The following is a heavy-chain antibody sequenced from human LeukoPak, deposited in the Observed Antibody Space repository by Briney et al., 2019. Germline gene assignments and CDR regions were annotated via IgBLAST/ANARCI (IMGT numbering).Heavy chain of an antibody. Sequence: ASVKVSCKASGYTFTSYAMNWVRQAPGQGLEWMGYINTNTGNPTYAQGFTGRFVFSLDTSVSTAYLQISSLKAEDTAVYYCSFYSSSSAYWGQGTLVTVSS. J-gene: IGHJ4*02. V-gene: IGHV7-4-1*02. CDR1: GYTFTSYA. CDR3: SFYSSSSAY. CDR2: INTNTGNP. D-gene: IGHD6-6*01.